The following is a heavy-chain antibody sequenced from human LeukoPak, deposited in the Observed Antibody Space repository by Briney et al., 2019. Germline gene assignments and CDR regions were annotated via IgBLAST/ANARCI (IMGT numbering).Heavy chain of an antibody. CDR3: ARHTIFCSFINCSPFDP. CDR2: VSHDGIT. D-gene: IGHD3-3*01. CDR1: GVSINSALYY. J-gene: IGHJ5*02. Sequence: SETLSLPCTVSGVSINSALYYWAWIRQTPEQQLEWIGSVSHDGITKYSPSLGGRVSLSADTSKNAFFMEVHSVTAADSAIYYCARHTIFCSFINCSPFDPWGQGTLVTVSS. V-gene: IGHV4-39*01.